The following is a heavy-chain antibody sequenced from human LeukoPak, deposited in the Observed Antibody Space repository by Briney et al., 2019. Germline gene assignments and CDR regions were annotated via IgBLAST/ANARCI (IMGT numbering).Heavy chain of an antibody. CDR1: GGSISSYY. CDR2: IYTSGST. Sequence: SETLSLTCTVSGGSISSYYGSWIRQPAGKGLEWIGRIYTSGSTNYNPSLKSRVTMSVDTSKNQFSLKLSSVTAAHTAVYYCARGDIVVVPAAIAYYYYYMDVWGKGTTVTVSS. D-gene: IGHD2-2*01. V-gene: IGHV4-4*07. CDR3: ARGDIVVVPAAIAYYYYYMDV. J-gene: IGHJ6*03.